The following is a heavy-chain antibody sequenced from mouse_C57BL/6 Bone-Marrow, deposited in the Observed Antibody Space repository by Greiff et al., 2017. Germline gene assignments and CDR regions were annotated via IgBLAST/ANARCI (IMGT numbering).Heavy chain of an antibody. V-gene: IGHV1-64*01. D-gene: IGHD1-1*01. CDR2: IHPNSGST. CDR3: ARGGGYGSRLDY. Sequence: QVQLKQPGAELVKPGASVKLSCKASGYTFTSYWMHWVKQRPGQGLEWIGMIHPNSGSTNYNEKFKSKATLTVDKSSSTAYMQLSSLTSEDSAVYYCARGGGYGSRLDYWGQGTTLTVSS. CDR1: GYTFTSYW. J-gene: IGHJ2*01.